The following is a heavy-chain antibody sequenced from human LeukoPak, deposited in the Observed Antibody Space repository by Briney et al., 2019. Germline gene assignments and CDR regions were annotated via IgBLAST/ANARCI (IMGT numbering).Heavy chain of an antibody. J-gene: IGHJ4*02. D-gene: IGHD6-13*01. Sequence: PGGSLRHSRVASAFTFSYYWMNWVRPAPGKGREWVASIKQDGSEKYYVDSVKGRFTISRDNAKNSLYLQMNTLRAEDTAVYYCLRDRGYSTYDCWGQGTLVTVSS. V-gene: IGHV3-7*01. CDR1: AFTFSYYW. CDR3: LRDRGYSTYDC. CDR2: IKQDGSEK.